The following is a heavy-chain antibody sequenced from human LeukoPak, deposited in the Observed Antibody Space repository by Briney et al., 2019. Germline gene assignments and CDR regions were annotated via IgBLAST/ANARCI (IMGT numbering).Heavy chain of an antibody. CDR2: IIPIFGTA. CDR3: ARNPPLGGAYYYYMDV. J-gene: IGHJ6*03. Sequence: SVKVSCKASGYTFTSYAISWVRQAPGQGLEWMGGIIPIFGTANYAQKFQGRVTITADESTSTAYMELSSLRSEDTAVYYCARNPPLGGAYYYYMDVWGKGTTVTISS. CDR1: GYTFTSYA. V-gene: IGHV1-69*13. D-gene: IGHD1-26*01.